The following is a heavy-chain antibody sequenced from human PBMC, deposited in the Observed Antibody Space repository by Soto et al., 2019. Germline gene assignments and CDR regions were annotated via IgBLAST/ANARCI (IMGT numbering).Heavy chain of an antibody. J-gene: IGHJ6*02. CDR2: IYYSGNT. D-gene: IGHD2-2*01. Sequence: QLQLQESGPGLVKPSETLSLTCTVSGGSISSDSYYWDWIRQPPGKGLEWIGSIYYSGNTHYKPSLKRRVPLSVDTSKNRFSLKLTSVTAADTAVYYCARRGRYCSRTSCHGMDVWGQGTTVTVSS. CDR3: ARRGRYCSRTSCHGMDV. V-gene: IGHV4-39*01. CDR1: GGSISSDSYY.